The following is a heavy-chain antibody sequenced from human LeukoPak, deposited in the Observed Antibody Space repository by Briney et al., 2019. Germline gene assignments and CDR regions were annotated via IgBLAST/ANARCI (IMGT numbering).Heavy chain of an antibody. D-gene: IGHD6-13*01. V-gene: IGHV4-38-2*02. CDR2: IYHSGST. CDR3: ARGMKQPFDY. Sequence: ASETLSLTCTVSGYSISSGYYWGWIRQPPGKGLEWIGSIYHSGSTYYNLSLKSRVTISVDTSKNQFSLKLSSVTAADTAVYYCARGMKQPFDYWGQGTLVTVSS. J-gene: IGHJ4*02. CDR1: GYSISSGYY.